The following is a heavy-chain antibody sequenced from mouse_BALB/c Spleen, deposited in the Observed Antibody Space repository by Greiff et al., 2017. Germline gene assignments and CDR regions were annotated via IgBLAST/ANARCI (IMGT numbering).Heavy chain of an antibody. CDR2: IRNKANGYTT. J-gene: IGHJ4*01. CDR3: ARVIYYGNYYAMDY. CDR1: GFTFTDYY. V-gene: IGHV7-3*02. Sequence: EVKLMESGGGLVQPGGSLRLSCATSGFTFTDYYMSWVRQPPGKALEWLGFIRNKANGYTTEYSASVKGRFTISRDNSQSILYLQMNTLRAEDSATYYCARVIYYGNYYAMDYWGQGTSVTVSS. D-gene: IGHD2-1*01.